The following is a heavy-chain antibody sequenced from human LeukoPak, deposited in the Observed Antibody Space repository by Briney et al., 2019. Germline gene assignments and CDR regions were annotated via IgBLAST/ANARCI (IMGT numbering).Heavy chain of an antibody. CDR3: ARRGDDFDY. D-gene: IGHD3-10*01. Sequence: DSVKGRFTISRDNAKNSLYLQMNSLRAEDTAVYYCARRGDDFDYWGQGTLVTVSS. V-gene: IGHV3-11*06. J-gene: IGHJ4*02.